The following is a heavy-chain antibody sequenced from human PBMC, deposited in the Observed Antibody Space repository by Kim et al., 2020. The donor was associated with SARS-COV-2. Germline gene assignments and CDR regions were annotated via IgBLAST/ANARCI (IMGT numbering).Heavy chain of an antibody. CDR1: GYPLTAYH. CDR2: INGQNGKT. J-gene: IGHJ6*02. D-gene: IGHD3-3*02. CDR3: ARDQDIIGVVLFATYYYDLDV. V-gene: IGHV1-18*04. Sequence: ASVKVSCVASGYPLTAYHISWVRQAPGQGLEWLGWINGQNGKTKYGQKFQGRVTMTVVSSTNTAYMELGSLQSDDTAVYYCARDQDIIGVVLFATYYYDLDVWGQGTTVIVSS.